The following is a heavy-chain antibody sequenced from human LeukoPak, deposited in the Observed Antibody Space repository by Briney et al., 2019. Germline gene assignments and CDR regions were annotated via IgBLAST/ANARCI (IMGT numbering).Heavy chain of an antibody. V-gene: IGHV4-59*01. CDR2: IYYSGST. Sequence: SETLSLTCTVSGGSISDYYWNWIRQPPGKGLEWIGYIYYSGSTTYNPSLKSRVTMSVDTAKNQFSLKLRSVTAADTAVYFCARGEFCSKSNCYLRPMDVWGKGTTVTVSS. CDR1: GGSISDYY. D-gene: IGHD3-16*01. CDR3: ARGEFCSKSNCYLRPMDV. J-gene: IGHJ6*03.